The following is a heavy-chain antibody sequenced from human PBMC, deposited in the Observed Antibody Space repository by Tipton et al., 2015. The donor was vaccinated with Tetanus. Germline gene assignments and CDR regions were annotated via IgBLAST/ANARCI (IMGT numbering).Heavy chain of an antibody. V-gene: IGHV4-59*11. CDR2: IYHTGST. J-gene: IGHJ3*02. D-gene: IGHD1-26*01. CDR1: GDSIGTHF. CDR3: ARYGRLPKTDPFDT. Sequence: TLSLTCTVSGDSIGTHFWTWIRQAPGKGLEWIAYIYHTGSTTYNPPLQSRVTISVDTSKNQFSLRLNSVTSADTAVYFCARYGRLPKTDPFDTWGQGTMVTVSS.